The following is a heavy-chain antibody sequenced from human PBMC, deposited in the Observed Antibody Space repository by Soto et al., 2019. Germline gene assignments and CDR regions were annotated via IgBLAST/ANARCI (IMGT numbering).Heavy chain of an antibody. CDR1: GGSISSCDYY. V-gene: IGHV4-30-4*01. D-gene: IGHD2-8*01. J-gene: IGHJ4*02. CDR3: DRHGALDY. CDR2: ILYSGTT. Sequence: QVQLQESGPGLVKPSQTLSLTCTVSGGSISSCDYYWSWIRQPPGKGLEWIGYILYSGTTNYNPSLESRLTISVDTSKNQFSLKLTSVTAADTAVYYCDRHGALDYWGRGTLVTVSS.